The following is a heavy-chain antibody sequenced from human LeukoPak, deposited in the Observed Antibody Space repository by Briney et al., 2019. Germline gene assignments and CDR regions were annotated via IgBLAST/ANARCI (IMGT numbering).Heavy chain of an antibody. CDR3: AKAPDSSVYLPPFDP. V-gene: IGHV3-21*04. D-gene: IGHD3-22*01. J-gene: IGHJ5*02. CDR2: ISSSSSYI. Sequence: GGSLRLSCAASGFMFSSYSMNWVRQAPGKGLEWVSSISSSSSYIYYADSLRGRFTISRDNAKNSLYLQMHSLKTEDTALYYCAKAPDSSVYLPPFDPWGQGTLVTVSS. CDR1: GFMFSSYS.